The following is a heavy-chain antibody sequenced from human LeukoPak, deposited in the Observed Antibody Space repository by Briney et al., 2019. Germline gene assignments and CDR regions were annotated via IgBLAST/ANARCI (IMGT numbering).Heavy chain of an antibody. CDR1: GASISSYY. CDR2: IYTSGST. V-gene: IGHV4-4*07. D-gene: IGHD5-24*01. Sequence: PSETLSLTCTVSGASISSYYWSWIRQPAGKGLEWIGRIYTSGSTNYSPSLKSRVTMSVDTSKNQFSLKLSSVTAADTAVYYCARYRGEMATIPPQYYYYYYYMDVWGKGTTVTVSS. J-gene: IGHJ6*03. CDR3: ARYRGEMATIPPQYYYYYYYMDV.